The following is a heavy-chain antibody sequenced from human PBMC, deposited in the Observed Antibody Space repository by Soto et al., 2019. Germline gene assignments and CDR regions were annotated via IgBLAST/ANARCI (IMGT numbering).Heavy chain of an antibody. CDR2: IYYSGST. V-gene: IGHV4-34*09. J-gene: IGHJ4*02. D-gene: IGHD3-22*01. CDR3: ARAASFYYDNTAYYHFDY. CDR1: GESFSGYI. Sequence: SETLSLTCAVYGESFSGYIWTWIRQTPGKGLQWIGYIYYSGSTYYNPSLKSRVTISIDTSKNQFSLRVSSVTAADTAVYYCARAASFYYDNTAYYHFDYWGQGDLVTVSS.